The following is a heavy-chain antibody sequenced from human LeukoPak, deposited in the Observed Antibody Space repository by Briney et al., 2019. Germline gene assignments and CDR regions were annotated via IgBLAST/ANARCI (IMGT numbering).Heavy chain of an antibody. CDR1: GFTFSSYW. V-gene: IGHV3-74*01. CDR3: ARDRSFGLDA. CDR2: VTNGGSST. J-gene: IGHJ6*02. Sequence: GGSLRLSCAGSGFTFSSYWMHWVRQAPGKGLVWVSRVTNGGSSTNYADSVKGRFTISRDNAKSTLYLQMNSLRVEDTAVYYCARDRSFGLDAWGQGTTVTVSS.